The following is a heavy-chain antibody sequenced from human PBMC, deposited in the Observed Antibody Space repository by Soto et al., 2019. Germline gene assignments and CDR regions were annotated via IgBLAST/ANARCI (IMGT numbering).Heavy chain of an antibody. CDR3: ARGPRYCSSTSCFSGVTWFDP. CDR1: GYTFTSYG. D-gene: IGHD2-2*01. Sequence: ASVKVSCKASGYTFTSYGISWVRQAPGQGLEWMGWISSYNGNTNYAQKVQGRVTMTTDTSTSTTYMELRSLRSDDTAVYYCARGPRYCSSTSCFSGVTWFDPWGQGTMVTVAS. V-gene: IGHV1-18*04. J-gene: IGHJ5*02. CDR2: ISSYNGNT.